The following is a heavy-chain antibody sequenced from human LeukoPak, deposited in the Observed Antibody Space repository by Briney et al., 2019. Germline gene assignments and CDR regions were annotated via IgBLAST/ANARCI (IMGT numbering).Heavy chain of an antibody. J-gene: IGHJ4*02. D-gene: IGHD3-22*01. V-gene: IGHV3-21*01. Sequence: GGSLRLSCAASGFTFSSYSRNWVRQAPGKGLEWVSSISSSSSYIYYADSVKGRFTISRDNAKNSLYLQMNSLRAEDTAVYYCARATNHYYDSNDYWGQGTLVAVSS. CDR3: ARATNHYYDSNDY. CDR1: GFTFSSYS. CDR2: ISSSSSYI.